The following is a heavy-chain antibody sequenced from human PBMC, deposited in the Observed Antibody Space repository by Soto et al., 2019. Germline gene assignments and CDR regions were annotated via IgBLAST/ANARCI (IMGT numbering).Heavy chain of an antibody. D-gene: IGHD6-6*01. Sequence: PSETLSLTCTVSGGSISSGDYYWSWIRQHPGKGLEWIGYIYYSGSTYYNPSLKSRVTISVDTSKKQFSLKLSSVTAADTAVYYCARQADSSSPYFDYWGQGTLVTVSS. CDR3: ARQADSSSPYFDY. V-gene: IGHV4-31*03. CDR1: GGSISSGDYY. CDR2: IYYSGST. J-gene: IGHJ4*02.